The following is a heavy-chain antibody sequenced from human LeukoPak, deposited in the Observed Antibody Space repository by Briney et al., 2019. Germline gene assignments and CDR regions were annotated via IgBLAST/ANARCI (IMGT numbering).Heavy chain of an antibody. J-gene: IGHJ6*02. CDR1: GFTFSSYA. Sequence: GGSLRLSCAASGFTFSSYAMHWVRQAPGKGLEWVAVISYDGSNKYYADSVKGRFTISRDNSKNTLYLQMNSLRAEDTAVYYCARDLQYQLLFIYYYYGMDVWGQGTTVTVSS. D-gene: IGHD2-2*01. CDR2: ISYDGSNK. CDR3: ARDLQYQLLFIYYYYGMDV. V-gene: IGHV3-30-3*01.